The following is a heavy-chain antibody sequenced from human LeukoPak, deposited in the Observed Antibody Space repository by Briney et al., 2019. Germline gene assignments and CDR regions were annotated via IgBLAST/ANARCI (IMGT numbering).Heavy chain of an antibody. J-gene: IGHJ4*02. CDR3: ARVLNSYDSSGYFDY. Sequence: GGSLRLSCAASGLTVSRSYMIRVRQAPGKGLEWVSIIYGGGNTYYADSVKGRFTISRDNSKNTLYLQMNRLRAEDTAVYYCARVLNSYDSSGYFDYWGQGTLVTVSS. CDR1: GLTVSRSY. CDR2: IYGGGNT. V-gene: IGHV3-66*01. D-gene: IGHD3-22*01.